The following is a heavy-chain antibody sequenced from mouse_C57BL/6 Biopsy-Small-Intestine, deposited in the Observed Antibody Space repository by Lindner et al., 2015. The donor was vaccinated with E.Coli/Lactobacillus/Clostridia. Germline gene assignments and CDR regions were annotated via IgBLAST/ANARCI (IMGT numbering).Heavy chain of an antibody. J-gene: IGHJ4*01. CDR2: ILPGSGST. Sequence: VQLQESGAELARPGASVKMSCKASGYTFTSYTMHWVKQRPGQGLEWIGEILPGSGSTNHNEKFKGKATFTADTSSSTAYMQLESLAFEDSAVYYCARLRGNYYGLDPWGQGTSVTVSS. CDR1: GYTFTSYT. CDR3: ARLRGNYYGLDP. V-gene: IGHV1-4*01.